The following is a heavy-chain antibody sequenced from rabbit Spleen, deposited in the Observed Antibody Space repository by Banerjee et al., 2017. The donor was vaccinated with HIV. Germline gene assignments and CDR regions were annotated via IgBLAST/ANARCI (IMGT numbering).Heavy chain of an antibody. D-gene: IGHD4-2*01. CDR3: VGEGSSYPYYFNL. CDR2: IDPIFGAT. Sequence: QEQLVESGGGLVKPGASLTLTCKASGFSFSNKAVMCWVRQAPGKGLEWIGYIDPIFGATYYASWVNGRFTISSHNAQNTLYLQLNSLTAADTATYFCVGEGSSYPYYFNLWGQGTLVTVS. J-gene: IGHJ4*01. V-gene: IGHV1S47*01. CDR1: GFSFSNKA.